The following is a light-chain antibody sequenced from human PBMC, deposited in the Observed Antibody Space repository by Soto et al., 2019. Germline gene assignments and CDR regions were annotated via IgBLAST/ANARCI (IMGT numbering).Light chain of an antibody. CDR2: GAS. V-gene: IGKV3-15*01. J-gene: IGKJ3*01. Sequence: TLSVSPGERATLSCRASQIISNNLAWYQQKPGQAPRLLIYGASTRATGIPARFSGSGSGTEFTLTISSLQPEDFAVYYCQQYNKLPPITFGPRTKVDI. CDR1: QIISNN. CDR3: QQYNKLPPIT.